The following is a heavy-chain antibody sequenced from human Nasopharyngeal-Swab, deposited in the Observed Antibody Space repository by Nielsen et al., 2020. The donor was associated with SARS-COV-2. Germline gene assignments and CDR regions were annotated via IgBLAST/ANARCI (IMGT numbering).Heavy chain of an antibody. V-gene: IGHV3-23*01. CDR1: GFTVSSNY. CDR2: ISGSGGST. Sequence: GESLKISCAASGFTVSSNYMSWVRQAPGKGLEWVSAISGSGGSTYYADSVKGRLTISRDNSKNTLYLQMNSLRAEDTAVYYCAKDRYQLRINWFDPWGQGTLDTVSS. J-gene: IGHJ5*02. CDR3: AKDRYQLRINWFDP. D-gene: IGHD2-2*01.